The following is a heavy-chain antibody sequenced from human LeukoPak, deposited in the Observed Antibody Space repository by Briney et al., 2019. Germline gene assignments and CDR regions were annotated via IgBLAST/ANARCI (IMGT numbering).Heavy chain of an antibody. Sequence: ASVKVSCKAYGYTFTTYGINWVRQAPGQGLAWMGWISAYNGHTNYAQKLQGRVTMTTDTSTSTAYMELRSLRSDDTALYYCARDSIVLMVYPMPNWFDPWGQGTLVTVSS. D-gene: IGHD2-8*01. J-gene: IGHJ5*02. CDR1: GYTFTTYG. CDR3: ARDSIVLMVYPMPNWFDP. V-gene: IGHV1-18*01. CDR2: ISAYNGHT.